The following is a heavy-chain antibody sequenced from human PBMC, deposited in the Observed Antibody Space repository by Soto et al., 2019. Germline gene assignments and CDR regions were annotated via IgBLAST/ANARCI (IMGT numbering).Heavy chain of an antibody. V-gene: IGHV3-23*01. CDR2: ISATGTIT. CDR1: GFTFSTYA. Sequence: EVRLLESGGALIQPGGSLRLSCAASGFTFSTYAMNWVRQAPGKVLEWVSGISATGTITYYPDSVKGRFTISRDNSKNTLYLQINSVSPDDTALYYCAREIGAPRGWFDSWGQGTLVTVSS. CDR3: AREIGAPRGWFDS. J-gene: IGHJ5*01.